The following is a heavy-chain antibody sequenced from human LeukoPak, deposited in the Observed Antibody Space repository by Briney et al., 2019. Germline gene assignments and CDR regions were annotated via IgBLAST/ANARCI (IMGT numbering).Heavy chain of an antibody. CDR1: GFTVSSNY. Sequence: GSLRLSCAASGFTVSSNYMSWVRQAPGKGLEWVSVIYSGGSTYYADSVKGRFTISRDNSKNTLYLQMNSLRAEDTAVYYCARDGAVAGVYAFDIWGQGTMVTVSS. CDR3: ARDGAVAGVYAFDI. D-gene: IGHD6-19*01. J-gene: IGHJ3*02. V-gene: IGHV3-53*01. CDR2: IYSGGST.